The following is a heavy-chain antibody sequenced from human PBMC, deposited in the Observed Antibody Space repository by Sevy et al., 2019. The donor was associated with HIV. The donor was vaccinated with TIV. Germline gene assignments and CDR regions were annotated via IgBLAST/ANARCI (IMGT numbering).Heavy chain of an antibody. Sequence: SETLSLTCTVSGGSINNYYWSWIRQSPGEGLEWIGYISHSGNTNYNPSLKSRVTISVDTSRNQFSLKLNSVTAADTAVYYCARDLGITKIRGIYNYYGMDVWGQGTTVTVSS. V-gene: IGHV4-59*01. CDR1: GGSINNYY. CDR2: ISHSGNT. CDR3: ARDLGITKIRGIYNYYGMDV. D-gene: IGHD3-10*01. J-gene: IGHJ6*02.